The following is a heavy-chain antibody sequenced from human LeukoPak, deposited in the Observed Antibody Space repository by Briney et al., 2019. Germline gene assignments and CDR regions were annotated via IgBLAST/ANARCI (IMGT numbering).Heavy chain of an antibody. Sequence: GGSLRLSCAASGFTFSSYAMSWVRQAPGKGLEWVSSISGDGYIYYADSVKGRFTISRDDTEKSLYLQMNSLRAEDTGVYYCAKGDGGYSYGFVDYWGQGTLVTVSS. CDR2: ISGDGYI. J-gene: IGHJ4*02. V-gene: IGHV3-21*01. CDR3: AKGDGGYSYGFVDY. CDR1: GFTFSSYA. D-gene: IGHD5-18*01.